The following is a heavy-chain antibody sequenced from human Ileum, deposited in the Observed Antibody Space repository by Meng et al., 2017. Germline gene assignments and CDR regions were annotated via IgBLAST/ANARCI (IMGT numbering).Heavy chain of an antibody. CDR2: LIPIFGSA. Sequence: QVQRVQSGAEGKKPGSSGKVSCKASGGTFSTLPITGGRQAPGQGLQWMGGLIPIFGSAIHAQILQGRATISTDESTSTAYIELRNLRSEDTAVYYCARGAYCSGGHCGALDDWGQGTMVTVSS. J-gene: IGHJ3*01. V-gene: IGHV1-69*05. D-gene: IGHD2-15*01. CDR3: ARGAYCSGGHCGALDD. CDR1: GGTFSTLP.